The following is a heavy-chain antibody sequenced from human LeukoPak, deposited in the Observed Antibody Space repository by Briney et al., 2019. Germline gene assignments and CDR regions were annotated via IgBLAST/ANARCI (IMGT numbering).Heavy chain of an antibody. CDR3: ARQGNTTSLFDC. CDR2: IYHSGST. CDR1: GGSFSDYY. V-gene: IGHV4-34*01. Sequence: SESLSLTCAVYGGSFSDYYWSWIRQPPGKGLEWIWEIYHSGSTKYNPSLKSRVTMSVDTSKNQFSLKLSSVTAADTAVYYCARQGNTTSLFDCWGQGTLVTVSS. D-gene: IGHD1-14*01. J-gene: IGHJ4*02.